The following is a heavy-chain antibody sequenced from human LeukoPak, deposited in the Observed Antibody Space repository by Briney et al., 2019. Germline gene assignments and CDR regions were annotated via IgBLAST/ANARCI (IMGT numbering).Heavy chain of an antibody. J-gene: IGHJ3*02. D-gene: IGHD3-22*01. Sequence: SETLSLTCTVSGGSISNYYWSWIRQPPGKGLEWIGYIYYSGSANYNPSLESRVTISVDTSKNQFSLNLSSVTAADTAVYYCARAYYYDSSGYDDAFDIWGQGTMVTVSS. CDR2: IYYSGSA. V-gene: IGHV4-59*01. CDR1: GGSISNYY. CDR3: ARAYYYDSSGYDDAFDI.